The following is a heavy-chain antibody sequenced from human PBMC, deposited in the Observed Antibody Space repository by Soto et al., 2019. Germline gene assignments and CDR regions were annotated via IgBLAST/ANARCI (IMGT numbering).Heavy chain of an antibody. CDR3: ARDREGDT. V-gene: IGHV1-69*08. D-gene: IGHD1-26*01. Sequence: QVQLVQSGAEVKKPGSSVKVSCKASGGTFSSYTISWVRQAPGQGLEWMGRIIPILGIANYAQKFXGXVXNTADKSTSTAYMELSSLRSEDTAVYYCARDREGDTWGQGTMVTVSS. CDR2: IIPILGIA. CDR1: GGTFSSYT. J-gene: IGHJ3*02.